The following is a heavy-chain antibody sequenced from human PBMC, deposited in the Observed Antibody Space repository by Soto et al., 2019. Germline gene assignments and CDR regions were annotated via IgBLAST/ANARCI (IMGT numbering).Heavy chain of an antibody. CDR2: IIPIFGTA. CDR3: ARALFTMVRGVIFDAFDI. CDR1: GGTFSSYA. V-gene: IGHV1-69*13. D-gene: IGHD3-10*01. Sequence: ASVKVSCKASGGTFSSYAISWVRQAPGQGLEWMGGIIPIFGTANYAQKFQGRVTITADESTSTAYMELSSLRSEDTAVYYCARALFTMVRGVIFDAFDIWGQGTMVTV. J-gene: IGHJ3*02.